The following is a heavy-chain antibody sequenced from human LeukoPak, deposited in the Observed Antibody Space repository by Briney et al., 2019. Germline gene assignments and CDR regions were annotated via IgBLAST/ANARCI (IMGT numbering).Heavy chain of an antibody. V-gene: IGHV1-69*02. CDR2: IIPILGIA. J-gene: IGHJ6*03. D-gene: IGHD2-2*01. CDR3: ARGTIVVSDYYYMDV. Sequence: SVKVPCKASGGTFSSYTISWVRQAPGQGLEWMGRIIPILGIANYAQKFQGRVTITADKSTSTAYMELSSLRSEDTAVYYCARGTIVVSDYYYMDVWGKGTTVTVSS. CDR1: GGTFSSYT.